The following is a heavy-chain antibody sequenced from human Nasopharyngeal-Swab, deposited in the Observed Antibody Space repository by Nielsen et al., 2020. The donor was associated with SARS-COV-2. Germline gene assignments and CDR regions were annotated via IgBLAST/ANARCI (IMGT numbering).Heavy chain of an antibody. V-gene: IGHV4-34*01. CDR1: GGSFSGYY. CDR2: INHSGST. Sequence: GSLRLSCAVYGGSFSGYYWSWIRQPPGKGLEWIGVINHSGSTNYNPSLKSRGTISVDTSKNQFSLKLSSVTAADTAVYYCAREEATMVRGVKCYYYMDVWGKGTTVTVSS. J-gene: IGHJ6*03. CDR3: AREEATMVRGVKCYYYMDV. D-gene: IGHD3-10*01.